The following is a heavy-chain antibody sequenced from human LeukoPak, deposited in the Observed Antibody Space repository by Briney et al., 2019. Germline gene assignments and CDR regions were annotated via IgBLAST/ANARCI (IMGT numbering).Heavy chain of an antibody. CDR2: IVVGSGNT. CDR1: GFTFTSSA. V-gene: IGHV1-58*02. D-gene: IGHD6-19*01. J-gene: IGHJ2*01. CDR3: AADSLPGGSSGWYFNWYFDL. Sequence: ASVKVSCKASGFTFTSSAMQWVRQARGQRLEWIGWIVVGSGNTNYAQEFQERVTITRDMSTSTAYMELSSLRSEDTAVYYCAADSLPGGSSGWYFNWYFDLWGRGTLVTVSS.